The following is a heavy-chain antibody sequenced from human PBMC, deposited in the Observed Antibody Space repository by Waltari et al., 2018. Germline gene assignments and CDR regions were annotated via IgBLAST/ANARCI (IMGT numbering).Heavy chain of an antibody. V-gene: IGHV1-69*01. J-gene: IGHJ6*02. D-gene: IGHD1-26*01. Sequence: QVQLVQSGAEVKKPGSSVKVACKAAGGTFTGYAISCVRPAPGQGLEWMGGIIPIFGTANYAQKFQGSVKITADESTSTAYMELSSLRSEDTAVYSCAWLIVGATLGLAHYGMDVWGQGTTVTVSS. CDR2: IIPIFGTA. CDR3: AWLIVGATLGLAHYGMDV. CDR1: GGTFTGYA.